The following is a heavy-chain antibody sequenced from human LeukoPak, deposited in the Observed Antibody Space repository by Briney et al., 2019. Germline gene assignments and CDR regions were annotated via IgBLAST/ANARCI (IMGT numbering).Heavy chain of an antibody. J-gene: IGHJ6*02. V-gene: IGHV1-69*13. Sequence: SVKVSCKASGGTFSSYAISWVRQAPGQGLEWMGGIIPIFGTANYAQKFQGRVTITADESTSTAYMELSSLRSEDTAVYYCARVGTTNPAYYYYGMDVWGQGTTVTVSS. CDR1: GGTFSSYA. CDR2: IIPIFGTA. D-gene: IGHD1-7*01. CDR3: ARVGTTNPAYYYYGMDV.